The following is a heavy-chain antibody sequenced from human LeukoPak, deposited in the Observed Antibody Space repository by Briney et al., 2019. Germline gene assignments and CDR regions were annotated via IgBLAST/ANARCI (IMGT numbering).Heavy chain of an antibody. CDR1: GFTFSSYS. CDR3: ARDGSGWSRDV. D-gene: IGHD6-19*01. J-gene: IGHJ6*02. Sequence: GGSLRLSCAASGFTFSSYSMNWVRQAPEKGPEWVSSISSTTYTYYADSVKGRFTISRDNSKNSLYLQMNSLTAEDTALYYCARDGSGWSRDVWGQGTTVTVSS. CDR2: ISSTTYT. V-gene: IGHV3-21*01.